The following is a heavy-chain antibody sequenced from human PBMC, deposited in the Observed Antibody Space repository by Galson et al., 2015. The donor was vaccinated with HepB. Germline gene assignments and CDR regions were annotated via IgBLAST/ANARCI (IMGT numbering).Heavy chain of an antibody. J-gene: IGHJ3*02. Sequence: SLRLSCAASGFTFSNAWMNWVRQAPGKGLEWVGRIKSKTDGGTTDYAAPVKGRFTISRDDSKNTLYLQMNSLKTEDTAVYYCTMWEGGGAFDIWGQGTMVTVSS. CDR1: GFTFSNAW. D-gene: IGHD1-26*01. CDR3: TMWEGGGAFDI. V-gene: IGHV3-15*07. CDR2: IKSKTDGGTT.